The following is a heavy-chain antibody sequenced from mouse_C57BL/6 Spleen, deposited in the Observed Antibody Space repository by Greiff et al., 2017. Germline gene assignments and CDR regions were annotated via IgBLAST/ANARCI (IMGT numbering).Heavy chain of an antibody. CDR1: GYAFSSSW. D-gene: IGHD1-1*01. Sequence: QVQLQQSGPELVKPGASVKISCKASGYAFSSSWMNWVKQRPGKGLEWIGRIYPGDGYTNYNGKFKGKATLTADKSSSTAYMQLSSLTSEDSAVYFCSRSGSKVHYAMDYWGQGTSVTVSS. CDR3: SRSGSKVHYAMDY. CDR2: IYPGDGYT. V-gene: IGHV1-82*01. J-gene: IGHJ4*01.